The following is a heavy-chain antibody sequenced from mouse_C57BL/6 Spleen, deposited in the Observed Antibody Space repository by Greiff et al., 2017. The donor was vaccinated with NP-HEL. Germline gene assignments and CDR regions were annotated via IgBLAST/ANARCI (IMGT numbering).Heavy chain of an antibody. CDR1: GYTFTSYW. D-gene: IGHD1-1*01. J-gene: IGHJ4*01. CDR2: INPSSGYT. Sequence: QVQLQQSGAELAKPGASVKLSCKASGYTFTSYWMHWVKQRPGQGLEWIGYINPSSGYTKSNQKFKDKATLTADKSSSTAYMQLSSLTYEDSAVYYCARVPITTVVATKSAMDYWGQGTSVTVSS. CDR3: ARVPITTVVATKSAMDY. V-gene: IGHV1-7*01.